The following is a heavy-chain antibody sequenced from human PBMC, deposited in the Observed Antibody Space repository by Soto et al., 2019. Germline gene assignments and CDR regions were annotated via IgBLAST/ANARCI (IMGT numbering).Heavy chain of an antibody. CDR3: ARGVRGSNGLDF. J-gene: IGHJ4*02. CDR1: GFTFTDYW. D-gene: IGHD1-1*01. Sequence: EVQLVESGGGLVQPGGSLRLSCAASGFTFTDYWIHWVRQVPGKGLVWVSRINGDGSRTNYADFVKGQFTISRDNAKHTVNLQMHSLSADDTAVFYCARGVRGSNGLDFWGQGTLVTVSS. V-gene: IGHV3-74*02. CDR2: INGDGSRT.